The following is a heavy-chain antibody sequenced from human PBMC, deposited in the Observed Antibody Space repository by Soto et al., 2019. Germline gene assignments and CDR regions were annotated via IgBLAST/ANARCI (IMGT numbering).Heavy chain of an antibody. J-gene: IGHJ4*02. V-gene: IGHV4-39*01. Sequence: QLQLQESGPGLVRPSETLSLTCTVSGGSISSTSHYWGWVRQPPGKGLECIGSIYYTGSTYFRPSPRSQVTISVDTSKTQFSLKLNSVTASDTAVYFCARLDGYGGVLDYWGQGTLVTVSS. D-gene: IGHD3-16*01. CDR2: IYYTGST. CDR3: ARLDGYGGVLDY. CDR1: GGSISSTSHY.